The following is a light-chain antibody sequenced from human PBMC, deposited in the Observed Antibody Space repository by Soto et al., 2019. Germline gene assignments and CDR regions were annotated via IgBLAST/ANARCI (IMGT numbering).Light chain of an antibody. CDR2: DVT. V-gene: IGLV2-14*01. J-gene: IGLJ6*01. CDR3: SSFTSSITDV. CDR1: SSDVGGYNS. Sequence: QSALTQPASVAGSPGQWITISCTGTSSDVGGYNSVSWYRQDPGKAPKLMIYDVTNRPSGVSNRFSGSKSGNTASLTISWLQAEDEADYYCSSFTSSITDVFGTGTQLTVL.